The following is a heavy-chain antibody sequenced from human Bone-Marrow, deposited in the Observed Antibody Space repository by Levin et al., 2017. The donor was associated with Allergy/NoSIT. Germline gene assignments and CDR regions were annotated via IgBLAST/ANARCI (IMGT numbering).Heavy chain of an antibody. Sequence: PGGSLRLSCAASGFTFSNAWMNWVRQAPGKGLEWVGRIKSKTDGGTTDYAAPVKGRFTISRDDSKNTLYLQMNSLKTEDTAVYYCTTDYGDYFFVGLHGSYYYYGMDVWGQGTTVTVSS. CDR1: GFTFSNAW. CDR3: TTDYGDYFFVGLHGSYYYYGMDV. CDR2: IKSKTDGGTT. D-gene: IGHD4-17*01. V-gene: IGHV3-15*07. J-gene: IGHJ6*02.